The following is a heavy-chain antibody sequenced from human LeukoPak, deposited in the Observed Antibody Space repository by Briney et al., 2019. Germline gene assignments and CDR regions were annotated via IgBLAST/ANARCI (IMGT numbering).Heavy chain of an antibody. Sequence: PGGSLRLSCAASGFTFSSYAMSWVRQAPGKGLVWVSRSNPDGSSTTYADSVKGRFTISRDNAKNTLYLQMNSLRAEDTAVYYCVRSSGYLEYWGQGTLVTVSS. J-gene: IGHJ4*02. CDR2: SNPDGSST. V-gene: IGHV3-74*01. CDR1: GFTFSSYA. CDR3: VRSSGYLEY. D-gene: IGHD3-22*01.